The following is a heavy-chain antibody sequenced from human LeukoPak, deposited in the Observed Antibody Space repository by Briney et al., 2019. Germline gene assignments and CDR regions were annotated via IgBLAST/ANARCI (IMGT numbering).Heavy chain of an antibody. CDR2: IKSKTDGGTT. J-gene: IGHJ4*02. V-gene: IGHV3-15*01. CDR1: GFAFSNAW. D-gene: IGHD2-2*01. Sequence: GGSLRLSCAASGFAFSNAWMSWVRQAPGKGLEWVGRIKSKTDGGTTDYAAPVKGRFTISRDDSKNTLYLQMNSLKTEDTAVYYCTTLGDIVVVRADYWGQGTLVAVSS. CDR3: TTLGDIVVVRADY.